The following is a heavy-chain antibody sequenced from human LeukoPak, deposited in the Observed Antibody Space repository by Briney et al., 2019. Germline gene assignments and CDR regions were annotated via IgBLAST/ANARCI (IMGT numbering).Heavy chain of an antibody. CDR3: AKREEDYMDV. CDR2: MRYDGSKK. V-gene: IGHV3-30*02. Sequence: TGGSLRLSCAAFGFTFQISDMHWVRQAPGKGLEWVAFMRYDGSKKYYADSVKGRFTISRDNSKNTLYLQMNSLRVEDTTVYYCAKREEDYMDVWGKGTTVTISS. J-gene: IGHJ6*03. D-gene: IGHD1-26*01. CDR1: GFTFQISD.